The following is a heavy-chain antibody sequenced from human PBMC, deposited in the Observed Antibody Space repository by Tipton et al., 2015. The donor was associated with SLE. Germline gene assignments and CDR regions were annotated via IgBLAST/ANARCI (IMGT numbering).Heavy chain of an antibody. V-gene: IGHV4-38-2*02. D-gene: IGHD3-22*01. CDR1: GYSISSGYY. CDR2: IYHSGGT. CDR3: ARDHGGEYYYDSSGSPSAFDI. J-gene: IGHJ3*02. Sequence: TLSLTCAVSGYSISSGYYWGWIRQPPGKGLEWIGSIYHSGGTYYNPSLKSRVTISVDTSKNQFSLKLSSVTAADTAVYYCARDHGGEYYYDSSGSPSAFDIWGQGTMVTVSS.